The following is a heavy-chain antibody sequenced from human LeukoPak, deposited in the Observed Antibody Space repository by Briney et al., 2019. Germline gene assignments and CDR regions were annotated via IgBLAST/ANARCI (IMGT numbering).Heavy chain of an antibody. CDR1: GGTFSSYA. CDR3: ATALRYFDWLLL. J-gene: IGHJ4*02. V-gene: IGHV1-69*06. D-gene: IGHD3-9*01. CDR2: IIPIFGTA. Sequence: GASVKVSCKASGGTFSSYAISWVRQAPGQGLEWMGGIIPIFGTAIYAQKFQGRVTMTEDTSTDTAYMELSSLRSEDTAVYYCATALRYFDWLLLWGQGTLVTVSS.